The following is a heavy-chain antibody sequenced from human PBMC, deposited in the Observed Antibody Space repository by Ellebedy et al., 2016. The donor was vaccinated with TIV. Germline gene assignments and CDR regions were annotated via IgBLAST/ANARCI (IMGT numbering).Heavy chain of an antibody. CDR2: ISNGGGLI. D-gene: IGHD2-21*02. CDR3: ARELTSILGCDL. J-gene: IGHJ3*01. V-gene: IGHV3-30*01. CDR1: GFTFSSYA. Sequence: GGSLRLSCAASGFTFSSYAMHWVRQAPGKGLEWLAVISNGGGLIFYADSVRGRFTISRDNSKNTLYLRMNGLRGDDTALYYCARELTSILGCDLWGQGTMVTVSS.